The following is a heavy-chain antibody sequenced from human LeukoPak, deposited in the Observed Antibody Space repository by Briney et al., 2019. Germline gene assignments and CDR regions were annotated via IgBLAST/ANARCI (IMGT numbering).Heavy chain of an antibody. CDR3: AKDIARFLEWSRYYYYYMDV. CDR2: ISGSGGST. CDR1: GFTFSSYA. V-gene: IGHV3-23*01. Sequence: PGGSLRLSCAASGFTFSSYAMSWVRQAPGKGLEWVSAISGSGGSTYYADSVKGRFTISRDNSKNTLYLQMNSLRAEDTAVYYCAKDIARFLEWSRYYYYYMDVWGKGTTVTVSS. J-gene: IGHJ6*03. D-gene: IGHD3-3*01.